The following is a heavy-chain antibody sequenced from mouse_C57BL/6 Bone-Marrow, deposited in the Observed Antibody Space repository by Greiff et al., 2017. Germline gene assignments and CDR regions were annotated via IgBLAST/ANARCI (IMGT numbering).Heavy chain of an antibody. CDR3: ARGYYSSYFDY. V-gene: IGHV1-61*01. CDR2: IYPSDSET. CDR1: GYTFTSYW. J-gene: IGHJ2*01. Sequence: QVQLQQPGAELVRPGSSVKLSCKASGYTFTSYWMDWVKQRPGQGLEWIGNIYPSDSETHYNQKFKDQATLTVDKSSSTAYMQLSSLTSEDSAVYDCARGYYSSYFDYWGQGTTLTVSS. D-gene: IGHD2-3*01.